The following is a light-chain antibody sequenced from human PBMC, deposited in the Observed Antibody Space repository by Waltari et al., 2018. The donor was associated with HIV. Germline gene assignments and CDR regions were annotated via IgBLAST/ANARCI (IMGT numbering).Light chain of an antibody. V-gene: IGLV1-44*01. Sequence: QSVLTQPPSASGTPGQRVTISSSGSSSNRGRNTVNWYQQLPGTAPKLLIDSNNQRPSGIPDRFSGSKSGTSASLAISGLQSEDEADYYCAAWDDSLRGVFGGGTKLTVL. J-gene: IGLJ2*01. CDR1: SSNRGRNT. CDR2: SNN. CDR3: AAWDDSLRGV.